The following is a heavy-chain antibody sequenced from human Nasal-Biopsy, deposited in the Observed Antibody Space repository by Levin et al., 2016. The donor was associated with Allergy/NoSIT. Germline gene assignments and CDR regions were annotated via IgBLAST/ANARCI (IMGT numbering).Heavy chain of an antibody. CDR3: VRHPYKWGYASGLNWFDS. V-gene: IGHV4-30-4*08. Sequence: SETLSLTCTVSGGSIRSPDYYWSWIRQTPGKGLEWIGYTFYSGTTDYNPSLRSRISISVDTSTNQFFLRLRSVTAADTAVYFCVRHPYKWGYASGLNWFDSWGQGTLVTVSS. J-gene: IGHJ5*01. D-gene: IGHD6-19*01. CDR2: TFYSGTT. CDR1: GGSIRSPDYY.